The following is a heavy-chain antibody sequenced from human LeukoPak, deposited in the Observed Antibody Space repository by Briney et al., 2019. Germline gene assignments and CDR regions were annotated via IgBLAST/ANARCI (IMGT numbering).Heavy chain of an antibody. CDR1: GGSFSGYY. Sequence: PSETLSLTCAVYGGSFSGYYWSWIRQPPGKGLEWIGEINHSGSTNYNPSLKSRVTISVDTSKNQFSLKLSSVTAADTAVYYCARSGRGTKYYYGSGSYYFYGYWGQGTLVTVSS. V-gene: IGHV4-34*01. CDR2: INHSGST. D-gene: IGHD3-10*01. CDR3: ARSGRGTKYYYGSGSYYFYGY. J-gene: IGHJ4*02.